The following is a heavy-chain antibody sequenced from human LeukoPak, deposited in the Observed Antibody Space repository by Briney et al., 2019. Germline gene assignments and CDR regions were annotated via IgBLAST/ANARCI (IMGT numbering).Heavy chain of an antibody. CDR1: GFTVSSNY. J-gene: IGHJ3*02. V-gene: IGHV3-66*01. CDR3: AKTPHVYCSSTSCQWGDAFDI. D-gene: IGHD2-2*01. CDR2: IYPNGNT. Sequence: GGSLRLSCAASGFTVSSNYMNWVRQAPGKGLEWVSMIYPNGNTFYTDSVKGRFTISRDNSKNTLDLQMTSLRAEDTAVYYCAKTPHVYCSSTSCQWGDAFDIWGQGTMVTVSS.